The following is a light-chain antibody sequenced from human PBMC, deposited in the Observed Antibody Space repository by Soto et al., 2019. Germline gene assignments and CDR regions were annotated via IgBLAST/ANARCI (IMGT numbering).Light chain of an antibody. CDR3: QHYNSYSEA. J-gene: IGKJ1*01. V-gene: IGKV1-5*03. CDR1: QTISSW. Sequence: DIQMTQSPSTLFGFVGDIFTITCRASQTISSWLAWYQQKPGKAPKLLIYKASTLKSGVPSRFSGSGSGTECTLTSSSLQPDEFATYYCQHYNSYSEAFGQGTKVDIK. CDR2: KAS.